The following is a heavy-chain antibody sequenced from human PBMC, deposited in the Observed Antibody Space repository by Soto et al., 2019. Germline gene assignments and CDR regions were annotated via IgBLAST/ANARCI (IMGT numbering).Heavy chain of an antibody. V-gene: IGHV3-48*01. Sequence: GGSLRLSCAASGFTFSTYSMNWVRQAPGKGLEWVSYISSSSSTIFYTDSVKGRFTVSRDNAKNSLYLQMNSLRAEDTALYYCAKDSGPPNRIYDSSGYYFYYFDYWGQGTLVTVSS. CDR3: AKDSGPPNRIYDSSGYYFYYFDY. J-gene: IGHJ4*02. CDR2: ISSSSSTI. D-gene: IGHD3-22*01. CDR1: GFTFSTYS.